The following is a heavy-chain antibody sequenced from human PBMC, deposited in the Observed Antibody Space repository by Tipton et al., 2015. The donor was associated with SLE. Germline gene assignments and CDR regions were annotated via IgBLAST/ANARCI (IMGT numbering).Heavy chain of an antibody. V-gene: IGHV4-39*01. CDR3: ARYRYPLRGGHFDY. Sequence: TLSLTCSVSGGSISSTNFYWGWVRQPPGKGLEWIGTIYYNGYTIYKPSLKSRVTMFVDRSRNQFSLKVTSVTAADSAVYYCARYRYPLRGGHFDYWGQGALVTVSS. CDR2: IYYNGYT. J-gene: IGHJ4*02. D-gene: IGHD3-16*02. CDR1: GGSISSTNFY.